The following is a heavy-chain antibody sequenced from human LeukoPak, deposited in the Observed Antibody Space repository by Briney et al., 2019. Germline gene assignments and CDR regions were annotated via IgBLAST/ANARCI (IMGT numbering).Heavy chain of an antibody. CDR2: INSDGSST. Sequence: PGGSLRLSCAASGFTFSSYWMHWVRQAPGKGLVWVSRINSDGSSTSYADSVKGRFTISRDNAKNTLYLQMTSLRAEDTAVYYCARDQGDYVWGSYQPLDAFDIWGQGTMVTVSS. CDR3: ARDQGDYVWGSYQPLDAFDI. D-gene: IGHD3-16*02. V-gene: IGHV3-74*01. J-gene: IGHJ3*02. CDR1: GFTFSSYW.